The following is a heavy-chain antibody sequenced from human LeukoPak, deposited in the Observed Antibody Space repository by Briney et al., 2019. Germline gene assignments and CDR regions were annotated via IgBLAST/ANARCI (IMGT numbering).Heavy chain of an antibody. J-gene: IGHJ4*02. CDR1: GYTFTSYY. CDR3: ARRAITQGFDY. Sequence: ASVKVSCEASGYTFTSYYMHWVRQAPGQGLEWMGIINPSGGSTSYAQKFQGRVTMTRDTSTSTVYMELSSLRSEDTAVYYCARRAITQGFDYWGQGTLVTVSS. V-gene: IGHV1-46*01. D-gene: IGHD3-10*01. CDR2: INPSGGST.